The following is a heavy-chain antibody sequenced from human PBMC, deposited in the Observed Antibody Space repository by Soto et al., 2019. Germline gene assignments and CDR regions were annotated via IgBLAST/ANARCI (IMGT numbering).Heavy chain of an antibody. CDR2: IYYSGST. J-gene: IGHJ3*02. Sequence: QVQLQESGPGLVKPSETLSLTCTVSGGSISSYYWSWIRQPPRKGLEWIGYIYYSGSTNYNPSLQSRVATSVYTPKIDFSLKLSSVTAAETAVYYCARSRCSGGSCYWIELDAFDILGQGTMVTVSS. V-gene: IGHV4-59*08. D-gene: IGHD2-15*01. CDR1: GGSISSYY. CDR3: ARSRCSGGSCYWIELDAFDI.